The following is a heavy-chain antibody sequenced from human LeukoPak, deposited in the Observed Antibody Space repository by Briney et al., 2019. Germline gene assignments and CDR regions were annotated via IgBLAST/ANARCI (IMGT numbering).Heavy chain of an antibody. Sequence: PGRSLRLSCAASGFTFSSYGMHWVRQAPGKGLEWVAVISYDGSNKYYADSVKGRFTISRDNSKNTLYLQMNSLRAEDTAVYYCARDREKYYDYVWGSYRYSGAFDIWGQGTMVTVSS. CDR3: ARDREKYYDYVWGSYRYSGAFDI. CDR1: GFTFSSYG. V-gene: IGHV3-30*03. D-gene: IGHD3-16*02. CDR2: ISYDGSNK. J-gene: IGHJ3*02.